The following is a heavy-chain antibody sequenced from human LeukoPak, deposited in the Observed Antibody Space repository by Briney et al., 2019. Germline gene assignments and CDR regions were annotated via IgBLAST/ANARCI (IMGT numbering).Heavy chain of an antibody. CDR2: IYYSGST. CDR1: GFTFSSYA. Sequence: GSLRLSCAASGFTFSSYAMNWVRQAPGKGLEWIGYIYYSGSTNYNPSLKSRVTISVDTSKNQFSLKLSSVTAADTAVYYCASITRYCSSTSCYAFDPWGQGTLVTVSS. V-gene: IGHV4-59*01. CDR3: ASITRYCSSTSCYAFDP. J-gene: IGHJ5*02. D-gene: IGHD2-2*01.